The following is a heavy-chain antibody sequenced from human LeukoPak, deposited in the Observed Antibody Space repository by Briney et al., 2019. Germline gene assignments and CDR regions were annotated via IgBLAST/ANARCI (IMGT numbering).Heavy chain of an antibody. D-gene: IGHD3-9*01. Sequence: SEILSLTCTVSGGSISSYYWSWIQQPPGKGLEWIGYIYYSGSTNYNPSLKSRVTMSVVTSKNQFSLKLTSVTAADTAVYYCARAGTIFSNWDIWGQGTMVTVSS. CDR3: ARAGTIFSNWDI. V-gene: IGHV4-59*12. CDR1: GGSISSYY. CDR2: IYYSGST. J-gene: IGHJ3*02.